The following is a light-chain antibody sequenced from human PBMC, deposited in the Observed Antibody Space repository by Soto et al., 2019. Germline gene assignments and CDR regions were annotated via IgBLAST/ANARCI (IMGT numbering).Light chain of an antibody. CDR3: QKYNSGLET. Sequence: DIQMTQSPSSLSAFVGDRVTISCRASPVISNSVAWYQQKPGKVPKVLIYDASTLQSGVPSRFSGSGSGTDFTLTISSLQPEDVGIYYCQKYNSGLETFGPGTKVDIK. V-gene: IGKV1-27*01. CDR1: PVISNS. J-gene: IGKJ3*01. CDR2: DAS.